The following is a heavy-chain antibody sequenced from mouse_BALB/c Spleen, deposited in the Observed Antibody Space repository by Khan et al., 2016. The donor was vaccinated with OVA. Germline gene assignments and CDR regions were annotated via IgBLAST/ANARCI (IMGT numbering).Heavy chain of an antibody. CDR3: ARIKKIVATYFDY. CDR1: GYTFTSYW. J-gene: IGHJ2*01. Sequence: QVRLQQSGAELVKAGASMKMSCKASGYTFTSYWMHWVKQRLGQGLEWFAETNPTNGRTYYNEKFKSKATLTVDKSSSTAYMLLSGPTFEDSAVYYCARIKKIVATYFDYWGQGTTLTVSS. D-gene: IGHD1-1*01. CDR2: TNPTNGRT. V-gene: IGHV1S81*02.